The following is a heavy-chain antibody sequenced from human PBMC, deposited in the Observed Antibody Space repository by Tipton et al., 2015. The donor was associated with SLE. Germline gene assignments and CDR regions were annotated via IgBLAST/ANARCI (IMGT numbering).Heavy chain of an antibody. J-gene: IGHJ2*01. CDR2: IYSRGGT. Sequence: TLSLTCTVSGVSLSSGSYYWTWIRQPAGKGLEWIGHIYSRGGTNYNPSLKSRVTISVDTSKNQFSLKLSSVTAADTAVYYCAREGSSGWSYWYFDLWGRGTLVTVSS. CDR3: AREGSSGWSYWYFDL. D-gene: IGHD6-19*01. CDR1: GVSLSSGSYY. V-gene: IGHV4-61*10.